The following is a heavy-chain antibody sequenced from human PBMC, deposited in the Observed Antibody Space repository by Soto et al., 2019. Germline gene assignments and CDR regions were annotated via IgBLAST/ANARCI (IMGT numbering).Heavy chain of an antibody. CDR3: ARCGPYYDFLSVCKYYYYYYYMDV. D-gene: IGHD3-3*01. CDR1: GGSFSGYY. CDR2: INHSGST. V-gene: IGHV4-34*01. Sequence: QVQLQQWGAGLLKPSETLSLTCAVYGGSFSGYYWSWIRQPPGKGLEWIGEINHSGSTNYNPSLKSRVNISVDTSRNQFSLKLSSVAAADTAVYYCARCGPYYDFLSVCKYYYYYYYMDVWGQGTTVTVSS. J-gene: IGHJ6*03.